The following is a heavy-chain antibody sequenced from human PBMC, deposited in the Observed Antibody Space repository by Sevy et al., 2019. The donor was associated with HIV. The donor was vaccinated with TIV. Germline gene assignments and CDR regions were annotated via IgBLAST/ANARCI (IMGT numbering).Heavy chain of an antibody. CDR1: GFPFSNYA. D-gene: IGHD2-8*02. Sequence: GGSLRLSCAASGFPFSNYAMSWVRQAPGKGLEWVSTLIGGGSRTYYADSVTGRFIISGANSRNTLYLQMNSLGAEDTAIYYCAKRRVQSGLSGGGANYGMDVCGRGTTVTVSS. CDR2: LIGGGSRT. V-gene: IGHV3-23*01. CDR3: AKRRVQSGLSGGGANYGMDV. J-gene: IGHJ6*02.